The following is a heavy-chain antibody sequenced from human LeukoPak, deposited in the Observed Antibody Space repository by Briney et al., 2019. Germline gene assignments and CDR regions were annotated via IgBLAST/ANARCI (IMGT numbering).Heavy chain of an antibody. CDR2: MNPNSGNT. Sequence: ASVKVSCKASGYTFTSYDINWVRQAAGQGLEGMGWMNPNSGNTDYAQKFQGRVTITRNTSISTAYMELSSLRSEDTAVYYCARGQLLQDFDYWGRGTLVTVSS. V-gene: IGHV1-8*03. CDR1: GYTFTSYD. J-gene: IGHJ4*02. CDR3: ARGQLLQDFDY. D-gene: IGHD2-2*01.